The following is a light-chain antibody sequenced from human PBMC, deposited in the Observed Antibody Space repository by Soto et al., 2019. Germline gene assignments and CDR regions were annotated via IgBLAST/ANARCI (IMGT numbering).Light chain of an antibody. CDR2: AAS. CDR1: QGISSY. Sequence: AIRMTQSPSSFSASTGDRVTITCQASQGISSYLAWYQQKPGKAPKLLIYAASTLQSGVPSRFSGSGSGTDFTLTISCLQSEDFATYYCQQYYSYPRTFGQGTKLEIK. J-gene: IGKJ2*02. CDR3: QQYYSYPRT. V-gene: IGKV1-8*01.